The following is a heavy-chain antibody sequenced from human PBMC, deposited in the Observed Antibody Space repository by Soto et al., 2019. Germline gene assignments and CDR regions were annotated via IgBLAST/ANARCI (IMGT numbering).Heavy chain of an antibody. CDR3: ARGKGMEENYYYYGMDI. J-gene: IGHJ6*02. CDR1: GYTFSTYA. D-gene: IGHD1-1*01. CDR2: INGGTGQT. Sequence: ASVKVSCKASGYTFSTYAMHWVRQAPGQSLEWMGWINGGTGQTRYSQRFQDRVTITRDTSAKTTYMDLTSLRSEDTAVYYCARGKGMEENYYYYGMDIWGQGTTVTVSS. V-gene: IGHV1-3*01.